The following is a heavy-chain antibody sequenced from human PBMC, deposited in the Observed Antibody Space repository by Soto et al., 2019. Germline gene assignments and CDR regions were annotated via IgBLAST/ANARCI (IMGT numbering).Heavy chain of an antibody. CDR1: GGSISSSNW. Sequence: QVQLQESGPGLVKPSGTLSLTCAVSGGSISSSNWWSWVRQPPGKGLEWIGEIYHSGSTNYNPSLESRVPIAGDKSTNQFVLKLSSVTAADTAVYYCAGVHVVVALTGGMDVWGQGTTGTVSS. J-gene: IGHJ6*02. D-gene: IGHD2-15*01. CDR3: AGVHVVVALTGGMDV. CDR2: IYHSGST. V-gene: IGHV4-4*02.